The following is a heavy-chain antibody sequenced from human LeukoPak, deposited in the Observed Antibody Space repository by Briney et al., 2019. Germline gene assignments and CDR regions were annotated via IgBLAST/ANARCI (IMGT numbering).Heavy chain of an antibody. D-gene: IGHD3-10*01. J-gene: IGHJ4*02. Sequence: GGSLRLSCAASGFTFSSYSMNWVRQAPEKGLEWVSSISSSSSYIYYADSVKGRFTISRDNAKNSLYLQMNSLRAEDTAVYYCASEGSGSPYYFDYWGQGTLVTVSS. CDR2: ISSSSSYI. V-gene: IGHV3-21*01. CDR1: GFTFSSYS. CDR3: ASEGSGSPYYFDY.